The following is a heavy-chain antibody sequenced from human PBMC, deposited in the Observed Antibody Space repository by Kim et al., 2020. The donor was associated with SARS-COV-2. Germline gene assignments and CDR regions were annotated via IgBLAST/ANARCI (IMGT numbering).Heavy chain of an antibody. D-gene: IGHD2-2*01. CDR2: DGGGK. Sequence: DGGGKNSVDSVRGRFTIARDNAEKSLYLQMDSLRAEDTAVYYCASLKYDYWGRGALVTVSS. CDR3: ASLKYDY. J-gene: IGHJ4*02. V-gene: IGHV3-7*01.